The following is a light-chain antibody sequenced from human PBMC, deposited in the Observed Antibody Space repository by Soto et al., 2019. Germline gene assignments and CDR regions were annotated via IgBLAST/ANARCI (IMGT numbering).Light chain of an antibody. CDR1: QYITGSY. V-gene: IGKV3-20*01. J-gene: IGKJ1*01. CDR2: GAF. CDR3: QQYGSSPET. Sequence: EIVVSQSPCTLSLSPGDRATLSCRAGQYITGSYLAWYQQKPGQAPRLLIYGAFNRATGIPDRFHGGGSGTDFTLTISRLEPEDFAVYYCQQYGSSPETFGQGTKVDIK.